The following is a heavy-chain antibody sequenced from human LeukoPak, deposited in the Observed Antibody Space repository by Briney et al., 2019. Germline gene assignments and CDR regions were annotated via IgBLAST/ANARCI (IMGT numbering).Heavy chain of an antibody. CDR2: VDPEDGET. Sequence: ASVKVSCKVSGYTFTDYYMHWVQQAPGKGLEWMGLVDPEDGETIYAEKFQGRVTITADTSTDTAYMELSSLRSEDTAVYYCSRVPREIMSIWGQGTMVTVSS. V-gene: IGHV1-69-2*01. CDR3: SRVPREIMSI. J-gene: IGHJ3*02. D-gene: IGHD1-26*01. CDR1: GYTFTDYY.